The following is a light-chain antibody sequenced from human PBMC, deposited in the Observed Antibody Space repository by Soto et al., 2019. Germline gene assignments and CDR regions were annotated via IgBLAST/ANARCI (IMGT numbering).Light chain of an antibody. CDR2: AAS. Sequence: DIQLTQSPSFLSASVGDRVTITCRASQGISSYLAWYHQKPGKAPKLLIYAASTLQSGVPSRFSGSGSGTEFTLTISSLQTEDFATYYCQQLNSYPTFGPGTKVDIK. CDR3: QQLNSYPT. CDR1: QGISSY. J-gene: IGKJ3*01. V-gene: IGKV1-9*01.